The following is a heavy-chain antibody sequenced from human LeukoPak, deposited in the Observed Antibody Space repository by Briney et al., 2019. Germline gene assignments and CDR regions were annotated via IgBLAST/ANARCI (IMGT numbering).Heavy chain of an antibody. CDR2: INHSGST. CDR3: ARAGLDYYGSGSSLDY. CDR1: GGSFSGYY. J-gene: IGHJ4*02. D-gene: IGHD3-10*01. V-gene: IGHV4-34*01. Sequence: SETLSLTCAVYGGSFSGYYWSWIRQPPGKGLEWIGEINHSGSTNYNPSLKSRVTISVDTSKNQFSLKLSSVTAADTAVYYCARAGLDYYGSGSSLDYWGQGTLVTVSS.